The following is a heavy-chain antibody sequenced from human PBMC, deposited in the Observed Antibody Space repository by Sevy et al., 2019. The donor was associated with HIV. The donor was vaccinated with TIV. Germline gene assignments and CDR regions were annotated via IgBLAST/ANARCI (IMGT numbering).Heavy chain of an antibody. J-gene: IGHJ6*02. CDR2: IRGKPYGGTT. V-gene: IGHV3-49*04. D-gene: IGHD1-26*01. CDR3: TRVEGAADWGMDV. Sequence: GGSLRLSCTVSGFTFGDYTLSWVRQAPGKGLEWVAFIRGKPYGGTTEYAASVKGRFTISRDDSKSIAYLQMNSLKTEDTAVYYCTRVEGAADWGMDVWGQGTTVTDSS. CDR1: GFTFGDYT.